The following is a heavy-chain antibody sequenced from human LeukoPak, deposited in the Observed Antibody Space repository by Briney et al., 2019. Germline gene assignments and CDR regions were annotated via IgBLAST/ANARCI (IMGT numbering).Heavy chain of an antibody. Sequence: RESLKISCKGSGYRFTSYWIGWVRQMPGKGLGWMGIIYPGDSGTRYSPSFQGQVTISADKSISTAYLQWSSLKASDTAMYYCARADRPLSWFDPWGQGTLVTVSS. V-gene: IGHV5-51*01. J-gene: IGHJ5*02. CDR3: ARADRPLSWFDP. CDR2: IYPGDSGT. CDR1: GYRFTSYW. D-gene: IGHD6-6*01.